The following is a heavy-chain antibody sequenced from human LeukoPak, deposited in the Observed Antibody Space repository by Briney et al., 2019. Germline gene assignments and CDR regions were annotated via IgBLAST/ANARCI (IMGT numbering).Heavy chain of an antibody. V-gene: IGHV3-30*18. CDR2: ISYDGSNK. J-gene: IGHJ4*02. CDR3: AKVYSGYSYFDY. D-gene: IGHD5-12*01. CDR1: GFTFSSYG. Sequence: GRSLRLSCAASGFTFSSYGMHWVRQAPGKGLEWVAVISYDGSNKYYADSVKGRFTISRDNSKNTLYLQMNSLRAEDTAVYYCAKVYSGYSYFDYWGQGTLVTVSS.